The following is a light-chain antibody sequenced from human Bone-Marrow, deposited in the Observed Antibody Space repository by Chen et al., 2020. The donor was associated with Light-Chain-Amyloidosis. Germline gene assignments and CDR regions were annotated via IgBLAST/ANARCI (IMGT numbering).Light chain of an antibody. CDR3: QVWGRSSDRPV. Sequence: SYVLTQPSSVSVAPGQTATIACGGNNIGSTSVHWYQQTPGQAPRLVVYDDSDRPSGIPERLSCSNSGNSATLTISRVEAGDEADYYCQVWGRSSDRPVFGGGTKLTVL. CDR1: NIGSTS. J-gene: IGLJ3*02. V-gene: IGLV3-21*02. CDR2: DDS.